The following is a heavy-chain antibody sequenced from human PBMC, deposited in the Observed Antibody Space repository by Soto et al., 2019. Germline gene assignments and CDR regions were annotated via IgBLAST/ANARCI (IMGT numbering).Heavy chain of an antibody. CDR3: ASDYDILTGYYSPTYYYYYGMDV. CDR1: GGTFSSYA. Sequence: QVQLVQSGAEVKKPGSSVKVSCEASGGTFSSYAISWVRQAPGQGLEWMGGIIPIFGTANYAQKFQGRVTITADESTSTAYMELSSLRSEDTAVYYCASDYDILTGYYSPTYYYYYGMDVWGQGTTVTVSS. V-gene: IGHV1-69*01. CDR2: IIPIFGTA. D-gene: IGHD3-9*01. J-gene: IGHJ6*02.